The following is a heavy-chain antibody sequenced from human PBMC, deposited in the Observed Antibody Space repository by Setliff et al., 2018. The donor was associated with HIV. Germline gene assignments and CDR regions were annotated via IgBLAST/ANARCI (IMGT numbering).Heavy chain of an antibody. CDR2: IYSTGYT. Sequence: SETRSLTCTVSGGSISNYYWSWIRQPPGKGLEWIGYIYSTGYTNYHPSLKTRATISLDTSKSQFSLRLTSVTATDTAIYYCARHPREEPQRNYKFDSWGQGTLVTVSS. V-gene: IGHV4-4*09. D-gene: IGHD1-7*01. J-gene: IGHJ4*02. CDR1: GGSISNYY. CDR3: ARHPREEPQRNYKFDS.